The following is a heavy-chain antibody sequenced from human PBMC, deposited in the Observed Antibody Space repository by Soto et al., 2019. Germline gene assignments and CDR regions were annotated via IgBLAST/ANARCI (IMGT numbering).Heavy chain of an antibody. CDR1: AFTFKNHW. V-gene: IGHV3-74*01. D-gene: IGHD5-12*01. CDR3: ARDRNDRDGYRPYYYGMDV. CDR2: INGDGSFT. J-gene: IGHJ6*02. Sequence: GGSLRLSCAASAFTFKNHWMHWVSQVPGKGPVWVSRINGDGSFTSYADAVKGRFTISRDNAKNTLSLQMNSLRAEDTAVYYCARDRNDRDGYRPYYYGMDVWGQGTLVTVSS.